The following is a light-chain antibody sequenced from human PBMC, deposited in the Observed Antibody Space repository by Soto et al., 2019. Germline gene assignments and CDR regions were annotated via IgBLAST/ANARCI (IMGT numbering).Light chain of an antibody. CDR2: DES. V-gene: IGKV3-20*01. CDR3: QKYNNWPQT. J-gene: IGKJ1*01. CDR1: QSVSSSF. Sequence: EIVLTQSPGTLSLSPGESATLSCRDSQSVSSSFLAWYQQKPGQAPRLLIYDESSRATGIPDRFSASGSGTDLTLTISRLEPEDFAVYYCQKYNNWPQTCGQGTKVDIK.